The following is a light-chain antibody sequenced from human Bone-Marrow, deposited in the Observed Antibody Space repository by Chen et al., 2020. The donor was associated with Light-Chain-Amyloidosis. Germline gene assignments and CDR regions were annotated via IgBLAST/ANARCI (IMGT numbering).Light chain of an antibody. CDR1: QSLVNIDGNTY. Sequence: DVVMTQSPLSLPVTLGQPASISCRSTQSLVNIDGNTYLSWFQQRPGQSPRRLIYQVSNRDVGVPDRFSGSGSGTDFTLKISRVEAEDVGVYYCMQGTHWPLTFGGGTNVEIK. CDR3: MQGTHWPLT. CDR2: QVS. V-gene: IGKV2-30*01. J-gene: IGKJ4*01.